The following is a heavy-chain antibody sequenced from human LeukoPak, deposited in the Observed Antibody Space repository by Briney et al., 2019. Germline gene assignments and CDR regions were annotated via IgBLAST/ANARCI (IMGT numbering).Heavy chain of an antibody. CDR2: ISWDGGST. J-gene: IGHJ6*03. CDR1: GFTFDDYA. V-gene: IGHV3-43D*03. Sequence: GGSLRLSCAASGFTFDDYAMHWVRQAPGKGLEWVSLISWDGGSTYYADPVKSRFTISRDNSKNSLYLQMNSLRAEDTALYYCARKVKSYYYYYMDVWGKGTTVTVSS. CDR3: ARKVKSYYYYYMDV. D-gene: IGHD2-21*01.